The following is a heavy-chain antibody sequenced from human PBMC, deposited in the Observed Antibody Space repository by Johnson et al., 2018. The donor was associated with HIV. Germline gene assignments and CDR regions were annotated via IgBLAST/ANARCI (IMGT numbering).Heavy chain of an antibody. D-gene: IGHD3-22*01. J-gene: IGHJ3*02. V-gene: IGHV3-20*04. Sequence: VQLVESGGRVVRPGGSLRLSCAASGFTFDDYGMSWVRQAPGKGLEWVSGINWNGGNTGYVDSVKGRFTISRDNAKNSLYLQMNSLRAEDTALYYCARDISYDSSASQGAFDIGGQGTMVTVSS. CDR1: GFTFDDYG. CDR2: INWNGGNT. CDR3: ARDISYDSSASQGAFDI.